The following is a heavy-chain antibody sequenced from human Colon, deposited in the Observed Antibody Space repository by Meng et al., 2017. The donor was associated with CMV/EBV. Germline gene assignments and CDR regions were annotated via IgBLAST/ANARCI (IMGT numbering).Heavy chain of an antibody. CDR2: LYYTGST. Sequence: VAGGSISSSSYYWGWVRQPPGQGFEWIGSLYYTGSTYYNTSLGSRVTMSVDTSRNQFSLKLSSVTVADTAVYYCARQGGASPTTGVFWGPGILVTVSS. D-gene: IGHD1-26*01. V-gene: IGHV4-39*01. J-gene: IGHJ4*02. CDR1: GGSISSSSYY. CDR3: ARQGGASPTTGVF.